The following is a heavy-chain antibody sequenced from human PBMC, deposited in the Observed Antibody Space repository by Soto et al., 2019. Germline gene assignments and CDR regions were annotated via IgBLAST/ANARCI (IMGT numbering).Heavy chain of an antibody. D-gene: IGHD3-3*01. V-gene: IGHV3-11*01. CDR2: ISSRGSSI. J-gene: IGHJ6*04. CDR3: ARGYYDFWSGDYIRSYRMDV. CDR1: GFTFSDYY. Sequence: GSLRLSCAVSGFTFSDYYMSWIRQAPGKGLEWVSYISSRGSSIYYADSVKGRFTISRDNAKNSLYLQMNGLRAEDTAVYYCARGYYDFWSGDYIRSYRMDVCGKGPTVTVSS.